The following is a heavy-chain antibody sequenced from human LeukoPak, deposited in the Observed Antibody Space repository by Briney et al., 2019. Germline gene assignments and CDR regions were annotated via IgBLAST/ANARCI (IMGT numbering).Heavy chain of an antibody. D-gene: IGHD3-22*01. CDR1: GYTFTSFG. CDR3: ARDIYYYDTTDPKIRSDY. CDR2: INTYDGST. V-gene: IGHV1-18*01. Sequence: ASVKVSCKASGYTFTSFGISWVRQAPGQGLEWMGWINTYDGSTKYARKLQDRVTMTTDTSTNTAYMELGSLSSDDAAVYYCARDIYYYDTTDPKIRSDYWGQGTLVTVSS. J-gene: IGHJ4*02.